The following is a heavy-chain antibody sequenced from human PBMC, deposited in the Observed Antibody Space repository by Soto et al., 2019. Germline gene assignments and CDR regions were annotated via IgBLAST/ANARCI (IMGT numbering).Heavy chain of an antibody. CDR3: ARGHNGRDY. Sequence: ESGGGLVQPGGSLRLSCAASEFTFSQHWMSWVRQAPGKGLEWVADIKPDGSDKYYVDSVKGRFTISRDNARHSVYLQMNSLRAEETAMYYCARGHNGRDYWGQGTPVTVST. D-gene: IGHD1-1*01. V-gene: IGHV3-7*01. J-gene: IGHJ4*02. CDR2: IKPDGSDK. CDR1: EFTFSQHW.